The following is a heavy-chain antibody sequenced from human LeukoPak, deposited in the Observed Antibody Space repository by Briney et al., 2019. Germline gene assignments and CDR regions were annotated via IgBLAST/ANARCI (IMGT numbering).Heavy chain of an antibody. V-gene: IGHV4-59*01. Sequence: SETLSLTCTVSGGSISSYYWSWIRQPPGKGLEWIGYIYYSGSTNYNPSLKSRVTISVDTSKNQFSLKLSSVTAADTAVYYCAREAGSYSSSRYYYYYGMDVWGQGTTVTVSS. CDR1: GGSISSYY. D-gene: IGHD6-6*01. CDR2: IYYSGST. CDR3: AREAGSYSSSRYYYYYGMDV. J-gene: IGHJ6*02.